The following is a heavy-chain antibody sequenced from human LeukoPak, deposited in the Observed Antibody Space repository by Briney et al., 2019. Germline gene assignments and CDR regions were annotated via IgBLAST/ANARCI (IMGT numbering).Heavy chain of an antibody. D-gene: IGHD3-10*01. CDR2: ISGSGGST. V-gene: IGHV3-23*01. CDR1: GFTFSKYA. J-gene: IGHJ4*02. Sequence: GGSLRLSCAASGFTFSKYAMTWVRQAPGKGLEWVSAISGSGGSTYYADSVKGRFTISRDNSKNTLYLQMNSLRAEDTAVYYCARAHGSGSYFRQPRIPYYFDYWGQGTLVTVSS. CDR3: ARAHGSGSYFRQPRIPYYFDY.